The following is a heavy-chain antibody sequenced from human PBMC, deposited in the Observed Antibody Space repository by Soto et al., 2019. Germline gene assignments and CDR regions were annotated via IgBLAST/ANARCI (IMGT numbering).Heavy chain of an antibody. CDR1: GYTFTSYG. D-gene: IGHD3-10*01. V-gene: IGHV1-18*01. Sequence: ASVKVSCKASGYTFTSYGISWVRQAPGQGLEWMGWISAYNGNTNYAQKLQGRVTMTTDTSTSTAYMELRSLRSDDTAVYYCARDSSPYYYGSGSYYKGKYYYYMDVWGKGTTVTVSS. CDR3: ARDSSPYYYGSGSYYKGKYYYYMDV. J-gene: IGHJ6*03. CDR2: ISAYNGNT.